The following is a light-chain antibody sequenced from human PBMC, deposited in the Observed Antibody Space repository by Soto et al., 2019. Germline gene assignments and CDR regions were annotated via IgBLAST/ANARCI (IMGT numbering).Light chain of an antibody. Sequence: DFQMTQSPSSLSASVGDKVTMTCRASQSPSTYLAWYQQKPGEVPKLLIRGISTLQPGVPSRFSGSGYGTDFTLTISNLQPDDIATYYCQQFDSLLRATFGGGTKVDIK. CDR3: QQFDSLLRAT. J-gene: IGKJ4*01. CDR2: GIS. CDR1: QSPSTY. V-gene: IGKV1-27*01.